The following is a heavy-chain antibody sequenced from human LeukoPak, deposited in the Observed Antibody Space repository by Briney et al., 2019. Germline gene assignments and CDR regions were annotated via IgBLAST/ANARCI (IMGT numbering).Heavy chain of an antibody. CDR2: INPNTGAT. J-gene: IGHJ4*02. Sequence: ASVKVSCKASGYTLTGYYLHWVRQAPGQGLEWMGWINPNTGATHSAQKFQGRITMTRDTSISTAYMDLSRLRSDDTAVYYCARDVQGQRLKDYWGQGTLVTVSS. D-gene: IGHD6-25*01. V-gene: IGHV1-2*02. CDR3: ARDVQGQRLKDY. CDR1: GYTLTGYY.